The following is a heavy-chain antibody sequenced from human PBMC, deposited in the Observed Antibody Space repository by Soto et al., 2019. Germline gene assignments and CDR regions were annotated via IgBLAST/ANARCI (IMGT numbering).Heavy chain of an antibody. D-gene: IGHD3-22*01. J-gene: IGHJ4*02. V-gene: IGHV1-3*01. Sequence: ASVKVSCKASGYTFTSYAMHWVRQAPGQRLEWMGWINAGNGNRKYSQKFQGRVTITRDTSASTAYMELSSLRSEDTAVYYCARGYYDTSGSLMYWGQGTLVTLSS. CDR3: ARGYYDTSGSLMY. CDR2: INAGNGNR. CDR1: GYTFTSYA.